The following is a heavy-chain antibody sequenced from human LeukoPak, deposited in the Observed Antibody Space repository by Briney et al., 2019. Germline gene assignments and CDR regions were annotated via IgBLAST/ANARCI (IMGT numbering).Heavy chain of an antibody. CDR2: ISSSSSYI. J-gene: IGHJ4*02. Sequence: GGSLRLSCAASGFTFSSYNMNWVRQAPGKGLEWVSSISSSSSYIYYADSVKGRFTISRDNAKNSLYLQMNSLRAEDTAVYYCARGTPYCGGDCYNYWGQGTLVTVSS. CDR1: GFTFSSYN. V-gene: IGHV3-21*01. CDR3: ARGTPYCGGDCYNY. D-gene: IGHD2-21*02.